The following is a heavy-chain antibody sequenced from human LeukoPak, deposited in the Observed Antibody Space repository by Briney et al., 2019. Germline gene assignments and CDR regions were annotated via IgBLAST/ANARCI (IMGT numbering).Heavy chain of an antibody. CDR1: GFTFSSYW. Sequence: GSLRLSCAASGFTFSSYWMSWVCQAPGKGLEWVANIKQDGSEKYYVDSVKGRFTISRDNAKNSLYLQMNSLRAEDTAVYYCARTITIFVLYYFDYWGQGTLVTVSS. V-gene: IGHV3-7*01. CDR2: IKQDGSEK. J-gene: IGHJ4*02. D-gene: IGHD3-3*01. CDR3: ARTITIFVLYYFDY.